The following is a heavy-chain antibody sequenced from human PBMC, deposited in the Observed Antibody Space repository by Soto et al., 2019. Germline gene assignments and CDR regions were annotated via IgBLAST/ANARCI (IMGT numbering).Heavy chain of an antibody. V-gene: IGHV1-69*06. J-gene: IGHJ4*02. CDR2: IIPIFGTA. Sequence: ASVKVSCRASGGTSSSYAISWVRQSPEQGLEWMGGIIPIFGTANYAQKFQGRVTITADKSTSTAYMELRSLRSEDTAVYYCARGYYYDSSGYYSYYFDYWRQGTLVTVSS. CDR3: ARGYYYDSSGYYSYYFDY. D-gene: IGHD3-22*01. CDR1: GGTSSSYA.